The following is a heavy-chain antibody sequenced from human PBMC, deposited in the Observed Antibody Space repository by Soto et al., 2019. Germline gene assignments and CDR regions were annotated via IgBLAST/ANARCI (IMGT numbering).Heavy chain of an antibody. CDR2: IDNSGNT. Sequence: SETLSLTCTVSDGSISTYFCNWIRQPAGKGLEWIGRIDNSGNTNYNPSLKSRVTMSADTSWNQFSLKLNSVTAADTAVYYCARGGQDFWSGPFDYWGQGALVTVSS. CDR3: ARGGQDFWSGPFDY. V-gene: IGHV4-4*07. CDR1: DGSISTYF. J-gene: IGHJ4*02. D-gene: IGHD3-3*01.